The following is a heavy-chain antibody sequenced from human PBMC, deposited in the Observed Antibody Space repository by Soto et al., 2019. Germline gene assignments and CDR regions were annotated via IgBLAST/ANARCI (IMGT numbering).Heavy chain of an antibody. V-gene: IGHV1-69*01. CDR1: GGTFSSYA. CDR3: ARSRFGESYNWFVP. CDR2: IIPIFGTA. Sequence: QVQLVQSGAEVKKPESSVKVSCKASGGTFSSYAISWVRQAPGQGLEWMGGIIPIFGTAKYAQKFQGSVTISADESTSTAYMELSSLRSEDTAVYYCARSRFGESYNWFVPWGKGTLVTVSS. J-gene: IGHJ5*02. D-gene: IGHD3-10*01.